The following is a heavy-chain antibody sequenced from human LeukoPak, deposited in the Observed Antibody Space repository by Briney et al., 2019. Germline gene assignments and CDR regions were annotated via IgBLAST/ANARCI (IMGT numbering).Heavy chain of an antibody. V-gene: IGHV1-2*02. CDR3: AAAHCSSTSCYYNY. Sequence: ASVKVSCKASGYTFTGYYMHWVRQAPGQRLEWMGWINPNSGGTNYAQKFQGRVTMTRDTSISTAYMELSRLRSDDTAVYYCAAAHCSSTSCYYNYWGQGTLVTVSS. CDR2: INPNSGGT. CDR1: GYTFTGYY. D-gene: IGHD2-2*01. J-gene: IGHJ4*02.